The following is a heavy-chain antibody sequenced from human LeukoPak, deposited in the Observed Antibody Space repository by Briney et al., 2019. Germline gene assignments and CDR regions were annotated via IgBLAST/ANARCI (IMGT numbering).Heavy chain of an antibody. V-gene: IGHV4-39*01. CDR2: IYYSGST. D-gene: IGHD6-6*01. Sequence: TPSETLSLTCSVSGGSVSSSYYYWGWIRQPPGKGLEWIGSIYYSGSTYYNPSLKSRVTISVETSKNQFSLRLSSVTAADTAVYYCARREDSPGAFDIWGLGTMVTVSS. CDR3: ARREDSPGAFDI. CDR1: GGSVSSSYYY. J-gene: IGHJ3*02.